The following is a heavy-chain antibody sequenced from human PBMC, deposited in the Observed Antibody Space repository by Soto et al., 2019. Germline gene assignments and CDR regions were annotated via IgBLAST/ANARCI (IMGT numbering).Heavy chain of an antibody. J-gene: IGHJ4*02. CDR2: FVPLFGTT. D-gene: IGHD2-2*01. V-gene: IGHV1-69*01. Sequence: QLVQSGSEVKKPASSVQVSCKASGGTFSGYVVTWVRQAPGQGLEWMGEFVPLFGTTNYAQRFTGRITITAEESTNTAYMELRTLRSDDTAVYYCATHGLGVSSPPYVDYWGQGTLVTVSS. CDR1: GGTFSGYV. CDR3: ATHGLGVSSPPYVDY.